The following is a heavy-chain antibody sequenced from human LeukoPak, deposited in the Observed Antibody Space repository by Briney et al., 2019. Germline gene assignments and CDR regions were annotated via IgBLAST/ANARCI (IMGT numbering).Heavy chain of an antibody. V-gene: IGHV3-66*01. CDR1: GFTVSSNY. Sequence: PGGSLTLSCAASGFTVSSNYMSWVRQAPGKGLELVSVIYSGGSTYYADSVKGRFTISRDNSKNTLYLQMNSLRAEDTAVYYCARVQIAARSFDYWGQGTLVTVSS. J-gene: IGHJ4*02. D-gene: IGHD6-6*01. CDR2: IYSGGST. CDR3: ARVQIAARSFDY.